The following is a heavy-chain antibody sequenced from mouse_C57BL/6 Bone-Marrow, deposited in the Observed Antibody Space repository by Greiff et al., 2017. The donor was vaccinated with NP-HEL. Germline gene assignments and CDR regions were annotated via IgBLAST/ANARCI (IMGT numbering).Heavy chain of an antibody. CDR3: ARLSSSYWYSDV. CDR2: IYPGDGDT. J-gene: IGHJ1*03. V-gene: IGHV1-82*01. Sequence: VKVVESGPELVKPGASVKISCKASGYAFSSSWMNWVKQRPGKGLEWIGRIYPGDGDTNYNGKFKGKATLTADKSSSTAYMQLSSLTSEDSAVYFCARLSSSYWYSDVWGTGTTVTVSS. CDR1: GYAFSSSW. D-gene: IGHD1-1*01.